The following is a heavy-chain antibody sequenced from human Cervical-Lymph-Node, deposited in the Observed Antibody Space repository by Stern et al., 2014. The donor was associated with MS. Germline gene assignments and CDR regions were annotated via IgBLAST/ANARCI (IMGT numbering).Heavy chain of an antibody. J-gene: IGHJ4*02. Sequence: VQLVQSGAELIRPGESLKISCKGSGFKFSIYWIAWVRQMPGKGLEWMGVIYPGDSEARYSPSFQRQVTMSADNSTSTAYLQWSSLNASDTAMYFCARQTTAWASDVWGQGTLVTVSS. CDR3: ARQTTAWASDV. CDR1: GFKFSIYW. V-gene: IGHV5-51*01. D-gene: IGHD1-14*01. CDR2: IYPGDSEA.